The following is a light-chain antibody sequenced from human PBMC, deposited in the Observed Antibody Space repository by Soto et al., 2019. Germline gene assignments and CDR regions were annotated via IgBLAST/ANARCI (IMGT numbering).Light chain of an antibody. CDR3: QQYGNSPQT. CDR1: QSVSSN. V-gene: IGKV3-20*01. Sequence: EIAMTQSPATLSVSPGERATLSCRASQSVSSNLAWYQQKPGQAPRLLIYDASNRATGIPARFSGSGSGTDFTLTISRLEPEDFAVYYCQQYGNSPQTFGQGTKVDIK. J-gene: IGKJ1*01. CDR2: DAS.